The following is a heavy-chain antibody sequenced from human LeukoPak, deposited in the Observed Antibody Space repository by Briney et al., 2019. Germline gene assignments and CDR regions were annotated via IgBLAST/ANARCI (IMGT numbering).Heavy chain of an antibody. J-gene: IGHJ4*02. CDR3: ARGGMTTVTPKD. CDR1: GFTFSSYS. CDR2: ISSSSSYI. Sequence: GGSLRLSCAASGFTFSSYSMNWVRQAPGKGLEWVSSISSSSSYIYYADSVKGRFTISRDNAKNSLYLQMNSLRAEDTAVYYCARGGMTTVTPKDWGQGTLVTVSS. V-gene: IGHV3-21*01. D-gene: IGHD4-11*01.